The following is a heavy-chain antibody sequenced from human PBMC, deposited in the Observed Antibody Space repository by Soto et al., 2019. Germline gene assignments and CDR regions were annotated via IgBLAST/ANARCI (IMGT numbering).Heavy chain of an antibody. CDR1: GFTFSSYA. Sequence: GGSLRLSCAASGFTFSSYAMHWVRQAPGKGLEWVAVISYDGSNKYYADSVKGRFTISRDNSKNTLYLQMNSLRAEDTAVYYCAREDIVVVTATFDYWGQGTLVTVSS. CDR3: AREDIVVVTATFDY. V-gene: IGHV3-30-3*01. CDR2: ISYDGSNK. D-gene: IGHD2-21*02. J-gene: IGHJ4*02.